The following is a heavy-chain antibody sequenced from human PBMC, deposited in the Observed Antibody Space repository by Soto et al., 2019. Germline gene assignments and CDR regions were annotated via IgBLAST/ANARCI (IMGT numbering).Heavy chain of an antibody. D-gene: IGHD3-9*01. CDR1: GGSIISNNHY. Sequence: PSETLSLTCTVSGGSIISNNHYWGWIRQPPGKGLEWIGNIYYSGTTYYNPSLKSRVTMSVDTSKGQFSLKLSSMTVAVTAVYFCARRSTISRGFDYWGQGTLVTVSS. CDR3: ARRSTISRGFDY. CDR2: IYYSGTT. V-gene: IGHV4-39*01. J-gene: IGHJ4*02.